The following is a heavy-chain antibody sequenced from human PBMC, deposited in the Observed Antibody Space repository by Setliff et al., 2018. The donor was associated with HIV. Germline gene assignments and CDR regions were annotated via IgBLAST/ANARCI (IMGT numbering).Heavy chain of an antibody. CDR1: GDTFTGYY. Sequence: ASVKVSCKAPGDTFTGYYMHWVRQAPGQGLEWMGWINPNSGGTNYAQTFQGRVIMTRDTSISTAYMQLSRLRSDDTAVYYCARDRLRYNFYYYGMDVWGKGTTVTVSS. CDR2: INPNSGGT. D-gene: IGHD2-21*01. V-gene: IGHV1-2*02. CDR3: ARDRLRYNFYYYGMDV. J-gene: IGHJ6*04.